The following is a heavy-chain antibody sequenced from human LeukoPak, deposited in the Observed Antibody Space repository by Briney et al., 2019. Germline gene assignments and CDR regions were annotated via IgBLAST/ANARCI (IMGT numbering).Heavy chain of an antibody. CDR2: ISAYNGNT. Sequence: ASVKVSCKASGYTFTSYGISWVRQAPGQGPEWMGWISAYNGNTNYAQMFQARVTMTTDTTTSTANMELRSLRSDDTAVYYCARGGYCSGDGCYGYFDYWGQGTLVTVSS. J-gene: IGHJ4*02. V-gene: IGHV1-18*01. CDR3: ARGGYCSGDGCYGYFDY. D-gene: IGHD2-15*01. CDR1: GYTFTSYG.